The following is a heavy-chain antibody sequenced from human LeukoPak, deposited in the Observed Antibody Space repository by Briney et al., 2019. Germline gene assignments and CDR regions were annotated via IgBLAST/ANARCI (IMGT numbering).Heavy chain of an antibody. D-gene: IGHD1-1*01. Sequence: SETLSLTCAVYGGSFSGYYWSWIRQPPGKGLEWIGEINHSGSTNYNPSLKSRVTISVDTSKNQFSLKLSPVTAADTAVYYCARASYKDYWGQGTLVTVSS. J-gene: IGHJ4*02. CDR3: ARASYKDY. CDR1: GGSFSGYY. CDR2: INHSGST. V-gene: IGHV4-34*01.